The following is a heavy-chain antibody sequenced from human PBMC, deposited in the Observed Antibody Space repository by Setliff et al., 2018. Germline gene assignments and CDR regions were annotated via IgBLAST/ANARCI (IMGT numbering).Heavy chain of an antibody. CDR2: VFPSGDT. Sequence: KTSETLSLTCTVSGDSMSGASIWSWIRQPPGKGLEFMGYVFPSGDTYYNASLKSRLTISVDTSKNQFSLKLSSVTAADTAVYYCARGLQWLVLGYYYYYMDVWGKGTTVTVSS. CDR3: ARGLQWLVLGYYYYYMDV. CDR1: GDSMSGAS. D-gene: IGHD6-19*01. J-gene: IGHJ6*03. V-gene: IGHV4-4*08.